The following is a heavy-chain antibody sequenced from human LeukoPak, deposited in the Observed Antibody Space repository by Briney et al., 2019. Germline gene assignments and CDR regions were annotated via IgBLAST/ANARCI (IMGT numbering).Heavy chain of an antibody. CDR3: VKNIGHETFDY. J-gene: IGHJ4*02. CDR1: GFTFTNYW. Sequence: PGGSLRLSCVASGFTFTNYWMNWVRQAPGKGLEWVANMNVDGSEYNYVDSVKGRFTISRDNAKNSLFLQMHSLRAEDTAVYYCVKNIGHETFDYWGQGILLTVSS. D-gene: IGHD2/OR15-2a*01. V-gene: IGHV3-7*03. CDR2: MNVDGSEY.